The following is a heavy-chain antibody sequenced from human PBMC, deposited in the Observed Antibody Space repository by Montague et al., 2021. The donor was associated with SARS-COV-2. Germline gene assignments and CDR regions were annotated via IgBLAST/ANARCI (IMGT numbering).Heavy chain of an antibody. D-gene: IGHD2/OR15-2a*01. CDR2: IYNSDNT. CDR1: GGSISTTNYY. V-gene: IGHV4-39*01. J-gene: IGHJ4*02. CDR3: ARQLTSYCNTNNCYAYYFDV. Sequence: SETLSLTCTVSGGSISTTNYYWAWIRQPPGKGLEWVGTIYNSDNTYYNPSLESRLTMSVDTSKNPFSLKLRSVTAADTAVYFCARQLTSYCNTNNCYAYYFDVWGQGALVTVSS.